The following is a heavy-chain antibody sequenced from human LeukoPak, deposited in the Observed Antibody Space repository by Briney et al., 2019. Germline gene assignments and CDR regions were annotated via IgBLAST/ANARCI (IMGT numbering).Heavy chain of an antibody. Sequence: ASVKVSCKVSGYTLTELSMHWVRQAPGKGLEWMGGFDPEDGETIYAQKFQGRVTMTEDTSTDTAYMELSSLRSEDTAVYYCATDTYRCGGDCCQYWGQGTLVTVSS. D-gene: IGHD2-21*02. J-gene: IGHJ4*02. V-gene: IGHV1-24*01. CDR2: FDPEDGET. CDR3: ATDTYRCGGDCCQY. CDR1: GYTLTELS.